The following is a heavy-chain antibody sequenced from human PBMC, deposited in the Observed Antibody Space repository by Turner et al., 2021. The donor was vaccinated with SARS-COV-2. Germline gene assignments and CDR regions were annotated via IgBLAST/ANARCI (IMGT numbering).Heavy chain of an antibody. V-gene: IGHV1-24*01. J-gene: IGHJ5*02. Sequence: QVQLVQSGAEVKKPGASVKVSCKVSGYTLNEFSMHWVRQGPGKGLEWMGGVDPEDGETIYAPRFRVRVTMTEDTSTNTAYMELSNLGSTDTAVYYCATGTPLGYQNWFDPWGQGTLVTVSS. CDR2: VDPEDGET. D-gene: IGHD2-2*01. CDR3: ATGTPLGYQNWFDP. CDR1: GYTLNEFS.